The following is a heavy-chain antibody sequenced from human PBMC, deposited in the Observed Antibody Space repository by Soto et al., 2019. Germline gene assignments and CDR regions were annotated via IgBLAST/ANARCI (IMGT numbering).Heavy chain of an antibody. V-gene: IGHV3-23*01. Sequence: PGGSLRLSCAASGFTFSNYGFYWVRQAPGKGLEWVSSIGAGSTTYYGDSVKGRFTISRDNSKDTLYLQMNSLRAEDTVIYYCAKRPLGNNYYVDVWGKGTTVTVSS. J-gene: IGHJ6*03. D-gene: IGHD1-1*01. CDR3: AKRPLGNNYYVDV. CDR2: IGAGSTT. CDR1: GFTFSNYG.